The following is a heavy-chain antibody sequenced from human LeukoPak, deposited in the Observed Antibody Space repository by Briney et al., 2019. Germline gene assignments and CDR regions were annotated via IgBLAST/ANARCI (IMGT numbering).Heavy chain of an antibody. D-gene: IGHD2-2*01. CDR1: GYSFTSYW. Sequence: GESLKISCKGSGYSFTSYWIGWVRQMPGKGLEWMGIIYPGDSDTRYSPSFQGQVTISADKSISTAYLQWSSLKASDTAMYYCASTNCSSTSCYRGWFDPWGQGTLVTVSS. J-gene: IGHJ5*02. CDR2: IYPGDSDT. V-gene: IGHV5-51*01. CDR3: ASTNCSSTSCYRGWFDP.